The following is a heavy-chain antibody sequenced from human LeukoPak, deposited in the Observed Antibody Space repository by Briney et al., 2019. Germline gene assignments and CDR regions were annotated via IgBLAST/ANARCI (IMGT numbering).Heavy chain of an antibody. CDR1: GGSFSGYY. Sequence: PSETLSLTCAVYGGSFSGYYCSWIRQPPGKGLEWIGEINHSGSTNYNPSLKRRVTISVDTSKNQFSMRLSSVTAADTAVYYCARVGCSGGSCYRYFDLWGRGTLVTVSS. CDR2: INHSGST. D-gene: IGHD2-15*01. V-gene: IGHV4-34*01. CDR3: ARVGCSGGSCYRYFDL. J-gene: IGHJ2*01.